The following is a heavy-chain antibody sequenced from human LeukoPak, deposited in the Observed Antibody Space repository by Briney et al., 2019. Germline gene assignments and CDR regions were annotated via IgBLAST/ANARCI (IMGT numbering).Heavy chain of an antibody. CDR2: IDPSDSYI. D-gene: IGHD4-17*01. CDR1: GYSFTNYW. CDR3: ARVRVTTSLYYYYGFDV. Sequence: GESLKISLMGAGYSFTNYWISWVRPMPGKGLEWMERIDPSDSYINYSPSFQGHVTISADKSISTAYLQWSSLKASDTAIYYCARVRVTTSLYYYYGFDVWGQGTTVTVSS. J-gene: IGHJ6*02. V-gene: IGHV5-10-1*01.